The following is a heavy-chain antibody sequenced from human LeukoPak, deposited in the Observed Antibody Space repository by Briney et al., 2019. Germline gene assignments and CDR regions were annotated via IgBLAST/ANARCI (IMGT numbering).Heavy chain of an antibody. CDR1: GFSFSTAG. D-gene: IGHD3-16*01. V-gene: IGHV3-30*02. CDR3: AKETTFAYYDTFEY. Sequence: GGSLRLSCLGSGFSFSTAGIHWVRLAPGKGLEWVTHIRFDGTNIHYVDSVKGRFTVSRDNSKNTVYLQMNNGRPEDTALYYCAKETTFAYYDTFEYWGRGTVVTVSS. CDR2: IRFDGTNI. J-gene: IGHJ3*01.